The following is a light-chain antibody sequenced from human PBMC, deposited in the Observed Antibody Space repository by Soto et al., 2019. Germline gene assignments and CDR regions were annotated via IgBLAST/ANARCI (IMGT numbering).Light chain of an antibody. CDR1: SSDVGGYKF. V-gene: IGLV2-8*01. CDR2: EVT. Sequence: QSALTQPPSASGSPGQSVTISCTGTSSDVGGYKFVSWYQQHPGKAPKLIIYEVTQRPSVVPDRFPATKSSDTASLTVSGLRVEAEVDYYCASYEGGNMGVFGSGTQLTVL. J-gene: IGLJ1*01. CDR3: ASYEGGNMGV.